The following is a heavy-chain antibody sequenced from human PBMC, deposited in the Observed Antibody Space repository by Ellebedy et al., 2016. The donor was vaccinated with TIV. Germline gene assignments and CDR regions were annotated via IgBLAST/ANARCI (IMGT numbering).Heavy chain of an antibody. D-gene: IGHD2-2*01. V-gene: IGHV3-23*01. Sequence: GESLKISCAASGFTFSSYAMSWVRHAPGKGLERVSTISHTGSRTYYADSVEGLFTISRDNSKKTLYLQMNSLSQEDTAIYYCAKGRGGGSDSSTPRYYFDYWGLGTLVAVSS. J-gene: IGHJ4*02. CDR1: GFTFSSYA. CDR2: ISHTGSRT. CDR3: AKGRGGGSDSSTPRYYFDY.